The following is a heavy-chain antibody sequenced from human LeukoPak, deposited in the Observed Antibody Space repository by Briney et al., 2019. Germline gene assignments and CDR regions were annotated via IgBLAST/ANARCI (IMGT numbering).Heavy chain of an antibody. D-gene: IGHD3-10*01. J-gene: IGHJ4*02. Sequence: GGSLRLSCAASGFTFNSYGMHWVRQAPGKGLEWVAFIRFDGSNKYYADSVKGRFTISRDNSKNTLYLQMNSLRAEDTAVYYCAKDSFRVTMLMVRGPHYFDYWGQGTLVTVSS. CDR1: GFTFNSYG. V-gene: IGHV3-30*02. CDR2: IRFDGSNK. CDR3: AKDSFRVTMLMVRGPHYFDY.